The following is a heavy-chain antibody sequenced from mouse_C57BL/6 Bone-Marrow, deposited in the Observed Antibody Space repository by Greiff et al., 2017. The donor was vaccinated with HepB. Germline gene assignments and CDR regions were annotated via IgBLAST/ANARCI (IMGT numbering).Heavy chain of an antibody. CDR1: GYTFTSYW. J-gene: IGHJ3*01. Sequence: QVQLQQPGAELVKPGASVKMSCKASGYTFTSYWITWVKQRPGQGLEWIGDIYPGSGSTNYNEKFKSKATLTVDTSSSTAYMQLSSLTSEDSAVYYCAREGRYDSAFAYWGQGTLVTVSA. CDR3: AREGRYDSAFAY. D-gene: IGHD2-4*01. V-gene: IGHV1-55*01. CDR2: IYPGSGST.